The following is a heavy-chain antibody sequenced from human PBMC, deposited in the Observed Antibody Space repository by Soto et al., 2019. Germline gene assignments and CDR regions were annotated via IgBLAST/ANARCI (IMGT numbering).Heavy chain of an antibody. CDR2: IYCDDDK. CDR3: SHIVVAGLGYYFDY. J-gene: IGHJ4*02. D-gene: IGHD6-19*01. CDR1: GFSLSTTRVA. Sequence: QITLKESGPTLVKPTQTLTLTCTFSGFSLSTTRVAVGWIRQPPGKALEWLALIYCDDDKRYSPFLKSRLSIPKHTSKNQVVLTMTNMDPVDTATYYCSHIVVAGLGYYFDYWGKGTLVTVSS. V-gene: IGHV2-5*02.